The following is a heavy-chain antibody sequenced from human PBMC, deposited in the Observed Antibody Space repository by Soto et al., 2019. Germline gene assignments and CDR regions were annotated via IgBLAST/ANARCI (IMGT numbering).Heavy chain of an antibody. V-gene: IGHV1-58*01. CDR3: AAVGPIEGARVSQVELDY. Sequence: QMQLVQSGPEVKKPGTSVKVSCKASGFTFTSSAVQWVRQARGQRLEWIGWIVVGSGNTNYAQKFQERDTITRDMSTSTAYMELSSLRSEDTAVYYCAAVGPIEGARVSQVELDYWGQGPLVTVSS. CDR1: GFTFTSSA. J-gene: IGHJ4*02. D-gene: IGHD1-26*01. CDR2: IVVGSGNT.